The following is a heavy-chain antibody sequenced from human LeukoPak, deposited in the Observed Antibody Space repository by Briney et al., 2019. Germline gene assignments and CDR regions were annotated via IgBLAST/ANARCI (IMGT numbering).Heavy chain of an antibody. V-gene: IGHV4-39*07. CDR1: GGSISSSSYY. J-gene: IGHJ4*02. CDR2: IYYSGST. Sequence: SETLSLTCTVSGGSISSSSYYWGWIRQPPGKGLEWIGSIYYSGSTYYNPSLKSRVTISVDTSKNQFSLKLSSVTAADTAVYYCARARSSGYPDYWGQGTLVTVSS. CDR3: ARARSSGYPDY. D-gene: IGHD3-22*01.